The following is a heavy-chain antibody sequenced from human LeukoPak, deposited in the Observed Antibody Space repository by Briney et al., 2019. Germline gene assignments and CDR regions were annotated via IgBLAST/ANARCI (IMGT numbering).Heavy chain of an antibody. CDR2: IRSKAYGGTT. D-gene: IGHD3-10*01. CDR1: GFTFGDYA. Sequence: PGGSLRLSCTASGFTFGDYAMNWVRQAPGRGLEWVGLIRSKAYGGTTEYAASEKGRFTISRDDSKSIAHLQMNSLKTEDTAVYYCTSAPLHYYGSGNAGYWGQGTLVTVSS. J-gene: IGHJ4*02. CDR3: TSAPLHYYGSGNAGY. V-gene: IGHV3-49*04.